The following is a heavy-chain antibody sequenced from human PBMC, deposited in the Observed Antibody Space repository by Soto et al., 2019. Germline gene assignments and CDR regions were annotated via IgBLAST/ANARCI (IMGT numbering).Heavy chain of an antibody. J-gene: IGHJ6*02. D-gene: IGHD6-13*01. CDR3: ARIGSSWYGGEPAYGMDV. CDR2: IYYSGST. CDR1: GGSISSSSYY. Sequence: PSETLSLTCTVSGGSISSSSYYWGWIRQPPGKGLEWIGSIYYSGSTYYNPSLKSRVTISVDTSKNQFSLKLSSVTAADTAVYYCARIGSSWYGGEPAYGMDVWGQGTTVTVSS. V-gene: IGHV4-39*01.